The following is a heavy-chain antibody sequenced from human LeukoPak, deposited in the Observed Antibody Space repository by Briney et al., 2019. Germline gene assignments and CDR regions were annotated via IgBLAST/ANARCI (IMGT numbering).Heavy chain of an antibody. V-gene: IGHV4-34*01. CDR2: INHSGST. CDR1: GGSFSGYY. J-gene: IGHJ5*02. CDR3: ARGLIVVVPAAMPGIWFDP. D-gene: IGHD2-2*01. Sequence: SETLSLTCAVYGGSFSGYYWSWIRQPPGKGLEWIGEINHSGSTNYNPSLKSRVTISVDTSKNQFSLKLSSVTAADTAVYYCARGLIVVVPAAMPGIWFDPWGQGTLVTVSS.